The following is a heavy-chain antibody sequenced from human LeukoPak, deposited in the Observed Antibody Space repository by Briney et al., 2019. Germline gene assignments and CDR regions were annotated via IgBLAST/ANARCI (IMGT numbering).Heavy chain of an antibody. Sequence: GGSLRLSCEATGFAFGSSPMSWVRQAPGKGLEWVSSISVGGDYIYYADSVRGRFTISRDNSKSTLYLQMNSLRAEDTAVYYCAKIAVSGLWYFDLWGRGTLVTVSS. D-gene: IGHD6-19*01. CDR2: ISVGGDYI. V-gene: IGHV3-23*01. CDR3: AKIAVSGLWYFDL. CDR1: GFAFGSSP. J-gene: IGHJ2*01.